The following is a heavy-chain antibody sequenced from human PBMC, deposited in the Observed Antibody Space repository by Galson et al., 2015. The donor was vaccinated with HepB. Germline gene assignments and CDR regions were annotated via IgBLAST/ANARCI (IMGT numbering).Heavy chain of an antibody. V-gene: IGHV5-51*01. Sequence: QSGAEVKNPGESLRISCQGSGYYFPTYWIGWVRQMPRKGLEWMGIVYPGDSHTRYSPSFQGLVTISADKSINTAYLQWSSLKASDTAMYYCVKLWFGELAGIDYWGQGTLVTVSS. CDR1: GYYFPTYW. D-gene: IGHD3-10*01. J-gene: IGHJ4*02. CDR3: VKLWFGELAGIDY. CDR2: VYPGDSHT.